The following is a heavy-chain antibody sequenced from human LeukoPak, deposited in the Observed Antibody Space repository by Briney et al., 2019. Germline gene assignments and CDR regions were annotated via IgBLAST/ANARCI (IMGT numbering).Heavy chain of an antibody. Sequence: AAAKVSCKASGYTFTSDGFSWVRQALGQGLEWMGSISPYNGNTNYGKKFQGRVTMTTDTSTSTAYMEQRSSRQDATAVSYYSRDQYVYVWGSYRSYFDYCGEGTLVTASS. V-gene: IGHV1-18*01. J-gene: IGHJ4*02. CDR2: ISPYNGNT. CDR3: SRDQYVYVWGSYRSYFDY. D-gene: IGHD3-16*02. CDR1: GYTFTSDG.